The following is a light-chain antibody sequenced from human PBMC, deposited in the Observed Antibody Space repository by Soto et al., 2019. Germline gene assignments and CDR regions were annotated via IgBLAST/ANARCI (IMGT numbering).Light chain of an antibody. Sequence: DIQMTQSPSSLSASVGDRVTITCRASQSISNYLNWYQQKPGKAPKLLIYAASSLQSGVPSRFSGSGSGTDFTLTISSLQPEDFVTYYCQQSYSTPYTLGQGTKLEIK. CDR1: QSISNY. CDR2: AAS. CDR3: QQSYSTPYT. V-gene: IGKV1-39*01. J-gene: IGKJ2*01.